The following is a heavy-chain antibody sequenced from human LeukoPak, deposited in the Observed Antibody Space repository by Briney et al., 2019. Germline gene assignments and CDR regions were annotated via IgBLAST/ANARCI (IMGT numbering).Heavy chain of an antibody. V-gene: IGHV3-49*04. J-gene: IGHJ4*02. CDR1: GFTFGDCA. D-gene: IGHD1-26*01. CDR2: IRRKAYGETT. Sequence: PGGSLRLSCTASGFTFGDCALNWVRQAPGKGLVGVGVIRRKAYGETTEYAASVKGRFIISRDDSKSIAYLQMNSLKTEHTAVYYCSGQNYRGSNSPRDYWGQGTLVTVSS. CDR3: SGQNYRGSNSPRDY.